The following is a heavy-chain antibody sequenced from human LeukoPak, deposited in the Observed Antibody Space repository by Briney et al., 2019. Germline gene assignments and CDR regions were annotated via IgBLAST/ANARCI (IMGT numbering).Heavy chain of an antibody. Sequence: GGSLRLSCAASGFTFSDYYMSWIRQAPGKGLEWVSYISSRGSTIYYADSVKGRFTISRDNAKNSLYLQMNSLRAEDTAVYYCARDSDYVWGSYRFDYWGQGTLVTVSS. CDR2: ISSRGSTI. J-gene: IGHJ4*02. CDR3: ARDSDYVWGSYRFDY. V-gene: IGHV3-11*04. D-gene: IGHD3-16*02. CDR1: GFTFSDYY.